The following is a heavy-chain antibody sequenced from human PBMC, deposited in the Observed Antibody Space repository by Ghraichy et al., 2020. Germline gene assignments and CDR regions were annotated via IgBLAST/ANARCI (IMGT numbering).Heavy chain of an antibody. J-gene: IGHJ4*02. D-gene: IGHD2-8*01. V-gene: IGHV4-4*02. CDR1: GGSISSSNW. CDR3: ATTSPGYCTNGVCLNFDY. CDR2: IYHSGST. Sequence: SETLSLTCAVSGGSISSSNWWSWVRQPPGKGLEWIGEIYHSGSTNYNPSLKSLVTISVDKSKNQFSLKLSSVTAADTAVYYCATTSPGYCTNGVCLNFDYWGQGTLVTVSS.